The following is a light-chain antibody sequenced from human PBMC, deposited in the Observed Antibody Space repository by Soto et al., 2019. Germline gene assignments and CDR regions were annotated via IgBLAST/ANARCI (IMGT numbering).Light chain of an antibody. Sequence: EIVLAQSPGTLSLSPGERATLSFMAIQSVSSSYLACYQQKPGQAPRLLIYGASSRATGIPDRFSGSGSGTDFILTISSLEPEDFAVYYCQQSSNWPPEITFGQGTRLEIK. CDR1: QSVSSSY. J-gene: IGKJ5*01. CDR2: GAS. V-gene: IGKV3D-20*02. CDR3: QQSSNWPPEIT.